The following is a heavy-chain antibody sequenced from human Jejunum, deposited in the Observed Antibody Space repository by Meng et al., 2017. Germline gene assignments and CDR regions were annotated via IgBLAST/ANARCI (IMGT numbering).Heavy chain of an antibody. J-gene: IGHJ4*02. V-gene: IGHV4-4*02. CDR1: GGSISSVYW. D-gene: IGHD5-18*01. Sequence: QLQLQESGPGLVKPSETLTLTCAASGGSISSVYWWTWVRQSPGKGLEWIGEIYHSGSTNYNPSLKSRVTISVDKSKNQFSLKLTSVTAADTAVYYCARGGYYSFDYWGQGTLVTVSS. CDR2: IYHSGST. CDR3: ARGGYYSFDY.